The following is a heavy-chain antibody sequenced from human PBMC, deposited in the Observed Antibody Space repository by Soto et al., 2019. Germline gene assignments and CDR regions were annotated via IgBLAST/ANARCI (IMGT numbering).Heavy chain of an antibody. Sequence: QVQLVQSGAEVKKPGASVKVSCKASGYTFIGYYIHWVRQAPGQGLEWMGRINPRSGDTTYAQKFQGRLTMTRDTSISTAYMELSSLRSDDTAMYYCGRDGVGATTLGWFDPWGQGSLVTVSS. CDR2: INPRSGDT. CDR3: GRDGVGATTLGWFDP. CDR1: GYTFIGYY. J-gene: IGHJ5*02. D-gene: IGHD1-26*01. V-gene: IGHV1-2*06.